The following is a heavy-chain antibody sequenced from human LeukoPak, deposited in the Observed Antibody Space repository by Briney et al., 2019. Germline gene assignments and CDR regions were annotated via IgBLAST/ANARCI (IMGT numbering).Heavy chain of an antibody. Sequence: PSETLSLTCTVSGASITSYYWSWIRQPPGKGLEWIGYIFHTGITNYNPSLKSRLAISLDTSKNQFSLKLTSVSAADTAVYYCATGGASSKWLRRWGQGTLVTVSS. V-gene: IGHV4-59*01. D-gene: IGHD6-13*01. CDR2: IFHTGIT. J-gene: IGHJ4*02. CDR3: ATGGASSKWLRR. CDR1: GASITSYY.